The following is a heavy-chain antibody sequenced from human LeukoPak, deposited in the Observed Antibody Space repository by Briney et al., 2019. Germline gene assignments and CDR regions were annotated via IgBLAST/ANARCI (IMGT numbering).Heavy chain of an antibody. V-gene: IGHV3-33*01. CDR2: IWYDGSKK. D-gene: IGHD3-10*01. CDR3: ARDVGNSGLGTAHFDY. CDR1: GFTFSSYG. Sequence: QSGRSLRLSCAASGFTFSSYGFHWVRQAPGKGLEWVAVIWYDGSKKYYTDSVKGRFTISRDDSKNTLYLQMNSLRAEDTAVYYCARDVGNSGLGTAHFDYWGQGTLVTVPS. J-gene: IGHJ4*02.